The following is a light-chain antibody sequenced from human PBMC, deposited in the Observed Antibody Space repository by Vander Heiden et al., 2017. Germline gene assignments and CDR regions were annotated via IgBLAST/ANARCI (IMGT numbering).Light chain of an antibody. CDR3: GTCDSSLNAVV. CDR1: SSNSGNND. J-gene: IGLJ2*01. CDR2: DNN. V-gene: IGLV1-51*01. Sequence: QSVLTQPPSVSAAPRQKVPLSCSGSSSNSGNNDVSWYQQLPGTAPKLLIRDNNKRPSGIPDRFSGSKYGTSATLGITGLQTGDEADYYCGTCDSSLNAVVFGGGTKLTVL.